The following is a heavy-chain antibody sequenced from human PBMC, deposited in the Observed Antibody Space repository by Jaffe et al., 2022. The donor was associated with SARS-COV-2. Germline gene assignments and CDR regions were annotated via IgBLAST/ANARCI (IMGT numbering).Heavy chain of an antibody. CDR1: GFTFSSYG. Sequence: QVQLVESGGGVVQPGRSLRLSCAASGFTFSSYGMHWVRQAPGKGLEWVAVISYDGSNKYYADSVKGRFTISRDNSKNTLYLQMNSLRAEDTAVYYCAKELTLDIVLMVYAPDSNSGIDYWGQGTLVTVSS. CDR2: ISYDGSNK. V-gene: IGHV3-30*18. J-gene: IGHJ4*02. CDR3: AKELTLDIVLMVYAPDSNSGIDY. D-gene: IGHD2-8*01.